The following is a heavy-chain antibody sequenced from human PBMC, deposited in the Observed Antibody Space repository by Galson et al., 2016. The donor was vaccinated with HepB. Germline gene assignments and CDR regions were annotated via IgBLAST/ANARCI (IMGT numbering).Heavy chain of an antibody. V-gene: IGHV4-39*01. Sequence: SETLSLTCTVSGGSISSSSYYWGWIRQPPGKVLEWTGSIYSSGSTYYNPSLKSRVIISVDTSKNQFSLKLSSVTAADTAVYYCARPDVLRFLEWLSENPGENAFDIWGQGTMVTVSS. J-gene: IGHJ3*02. CDR3: ARPDVLRFLEWLSENPGENAFDI. D-gene: IGHD3-3*01. CDR2: IYSSGST. CDR1: GGSISSSSYY.